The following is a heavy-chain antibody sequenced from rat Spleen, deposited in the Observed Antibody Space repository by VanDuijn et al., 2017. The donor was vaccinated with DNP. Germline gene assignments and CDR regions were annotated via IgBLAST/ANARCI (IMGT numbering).Heavy chain of an antibody. V-gene: IGHV5S10*01. CDR2: IIYDSSTT. CDR3: ATHMYLRHYYYSTFDY. Sequence: EVQLVESGGGLVQPGNSLKLSCAASGFTFSDYAMAWVRQSPKKGLEWVATIIYDSSTTYYRDSVKGRVTLSRDNVKSILYLQMDSLRSEDTATYYCATHMYLRHYYYSTFDYWGQGVVVTVSS. D-gene: IGHD1-6*01. J-gene: IGHJ2*01. CDR1: GFTFSDYA.